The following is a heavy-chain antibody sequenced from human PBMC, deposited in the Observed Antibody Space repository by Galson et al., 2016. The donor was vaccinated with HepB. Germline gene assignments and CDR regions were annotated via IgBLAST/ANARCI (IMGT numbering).Heavy chain of an antibody. Sequence: SETLSLTCTVSGASIRSYYWSWIRQPPGKGLEWIGYIYYSGSTNNNPSLKSRVTMSLDTSKNQFSLKLRSVTASVTPVYYCARVFGATYDFDSWGQGVLVSVSS. J-gene: IGHJ4*02. CDR1: GASIRSYY. CDR2: IYYSGST. V-gene: IGHV4-59*01. CDR3: ARVFGATYDFDS. D-gene: IGHD1-26*01.